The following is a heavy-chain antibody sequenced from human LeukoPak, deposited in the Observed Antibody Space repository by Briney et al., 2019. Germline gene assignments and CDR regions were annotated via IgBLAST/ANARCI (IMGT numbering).Heavy chain of an antibody. CDR2: IYSGGST. Sequence: PGGSLRLSCAASGFPFSDYYMSWIRQAPGKGLEWVSVIYSGGSTYYADSVKGRFTISRDNSKNTLYLQMNSLRAEDTAVYYCARDLVTTSYWGQGTLVTVSS. CDR1: GFPFSDYY. CDR3: ARDLVTTSY. D-gene: IGHD4-17*01. V-gene: IGHV3-66*01. J-gene: IGHJ4*02.